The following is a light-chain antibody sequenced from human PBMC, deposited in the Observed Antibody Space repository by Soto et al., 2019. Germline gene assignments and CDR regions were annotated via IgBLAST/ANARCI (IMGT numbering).Light chain of an antibody. J-gene: IGKJ5*01. CDR3: QQYVTTPIT. Sequence: IVLTQAPGTLSCSSGGRATLSGRASQSVSSSLAWYQQKPGQAPRLLIYGASSRATGIPDRFSGSGSGTDFTLSISRLEPEDFAVYYCQQYVTTPITLGQGTRLEIK. V-gene: IGKV3-20*01. CDR1: QSVSSS. CDR2: GAS.